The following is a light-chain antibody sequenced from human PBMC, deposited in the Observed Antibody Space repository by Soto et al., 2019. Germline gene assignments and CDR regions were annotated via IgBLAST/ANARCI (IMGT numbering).Light chain of an antibody. CDR2: DAS. CDR3: QKYSSVIT. CDR1: QGISNF. Sequence: DIQMTQSPSSLSASVGDRVTITCRVSQGISNFLAWYQQKPGKVPKLLISDASTFQSGVPSRFSGSGSGTDFTLTITSLQPEDVATYYCQKYSSVITFGQGTRLEIK. J-gene: IGKJ5*01. V-gene: IGKV1-27*01.